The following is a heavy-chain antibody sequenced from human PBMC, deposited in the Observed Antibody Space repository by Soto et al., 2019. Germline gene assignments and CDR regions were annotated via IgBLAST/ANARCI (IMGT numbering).Heavy chain of an antibody. V-gene: IGHV5-51*01. CDR1: GHKVSTWHNFTSYW. CDR2: IYPGDSDT. CDR3: ARLGFNYDFLSGYYNVHHYYGIGV. J-gene: IGHJ6*02. Sequence: LGESLKISCMGSGHKVSTWHNFTSYWIAWVRQMPGEGLEWMGIIYPGDSDTRYSPSFQGQVTISADKSINSVYLQWSSLKASDTATYYCARLGFNYDFLSGYYNVHHYYGIGVWGQGTTVTGSS. D-gene: IGHD3-3*01.